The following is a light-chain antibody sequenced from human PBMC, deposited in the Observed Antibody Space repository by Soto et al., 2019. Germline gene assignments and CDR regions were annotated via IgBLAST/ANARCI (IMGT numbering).Light chain of an antibody. CDR2: DIF. CDR1: QSVGSD. J-gene: IGKJ4*01. Sequence: EVLLTQSPGTLALSPGERATLSCGASQSVGSDLAWYQQKTGQAPRLVIYDIFTRATGVPTRISGSGSGTEFTLTISSLQSEDFAVYYCQQYNSWPLTFGGGTKVDIK. V-gene: IGKV3D-15*01. CDR3: QQYNSWPLT.